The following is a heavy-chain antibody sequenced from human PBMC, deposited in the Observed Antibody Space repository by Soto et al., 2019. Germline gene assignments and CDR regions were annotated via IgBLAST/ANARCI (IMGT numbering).Heavy chain of an antibody. D-gene: IGHD6-19*01. J-gene: IGHJ4*02. CDR3: ARVDGYSSGWYYFDY. Sequence: PSETRSRTWTVSGGSISSYYWSWIRQPPGKGLEWIGYIYYSGSTNYNPSLKSRVTISVDTSKNQFSLKLSSVTAADTAVYYCARVDGYSSGWYYFDYWGQGTLVTVSS. V-gene: IGHV4-59*01. CDR2: IYYSGST. CDR1: GGSISSYY.